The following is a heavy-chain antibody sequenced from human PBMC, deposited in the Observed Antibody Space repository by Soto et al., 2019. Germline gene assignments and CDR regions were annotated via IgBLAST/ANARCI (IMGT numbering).Heavy chain of an antibody. D-gene: IGHD3-3*02. V-gene: IGHV4-59*08. CDR1: GGSISSYY. CDR3: ARHHFS. CDR2: IDYSGST. J-gene: IGHJ5*02. Sequence: QVQLQESGPGLVKPSETLSLPCTVSGGSISSYYWSWIRQPPGKVLEWIGYIDYSGSTNYNPSLNCLVTISVDTAKNQFYLKLSSVTAADKAVYYCARHHFSWGQGTLVTVSS.